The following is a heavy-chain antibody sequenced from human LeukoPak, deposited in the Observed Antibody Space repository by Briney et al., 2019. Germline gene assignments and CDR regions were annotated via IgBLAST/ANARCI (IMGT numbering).Heavy chain of an antibody. V-gene: IGHV3-7*01. D-gene: IGHD2-8*01. Sequence: HPGGSLRLSCAASGFTVSSNYMSWVRQAPGKGLEGVANIQQNGGGKHYVDSVKGRFTISRDNAKNSLYLQMDNLRAEDTAVYYCATGGDLYCTTANCLPFDYWGQGTLVTVSS. CDR2: IQQNGGGK. J-gene: IGHJ4*02. CDR3: ATGGDLYCTTANCLPFDY. CDR1: GFTVSSNY.